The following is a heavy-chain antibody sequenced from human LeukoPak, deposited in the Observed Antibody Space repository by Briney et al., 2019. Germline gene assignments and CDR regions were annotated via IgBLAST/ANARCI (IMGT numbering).Heavy chain of an antibody. CDR3: ARVWSWSNFDY. D-gene: IGHD2-8*02. Sequence: GGSLRLSCAASGFTFSSYAMHWVRQAPGKGLEWVAVISYDGSNKYYADSVKGRFTISRDNSKNTLYLQMSSLRAEDTAVYYCARVWSWSNFDYWGQGTLVTVYS. J-gene: IGHJ4*02. V-gene: IGHV3-30*15. CDR2: ISYDGSNK. CDR1: GFTFSSYA.